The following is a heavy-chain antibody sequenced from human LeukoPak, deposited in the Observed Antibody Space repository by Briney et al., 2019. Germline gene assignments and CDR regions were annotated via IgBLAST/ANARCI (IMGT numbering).Heavy chain of an antibody. CDR3: ARGYGRLSYYYYYYMDV. V-gene: IGHV4-59*01. CDR2: IYYSGST. D-gene: IGHD5-18*01. Sequence: SETLSLTCTVSGGSISSYYWSWIRQPPGKGLEWIGYIYYSGSTNYNPSLKSRVTISADTSKNQFSLKLSSVTAADTAVYYCARGYGRLSYYYYYYMDVWGKGTTVTVSS. J-gene: IGHJ6*03. CDR1: GGSISSYY.